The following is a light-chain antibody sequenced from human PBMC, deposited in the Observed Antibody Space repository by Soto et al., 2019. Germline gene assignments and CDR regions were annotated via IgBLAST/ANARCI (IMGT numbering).Light chain of an antibody. Sequence: DIQRTQSPSTLSASVGDRVIITCRASQTISSWLAWYQQKPGKAPKLLIYKASSLESGVPSRFSGSGSGTEFTLTISSLQPDDFATYYCQHYNNYLLTFGGGTKWIS. V-gene: IGKV1-5*03. J-gene: IGKJ4*01. CDR2: KAS. CDR1: QTISSW. CDR3: QHYNNYLLT.